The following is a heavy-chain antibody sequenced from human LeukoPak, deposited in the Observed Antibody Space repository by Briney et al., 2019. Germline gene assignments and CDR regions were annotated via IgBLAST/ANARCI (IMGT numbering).Heavy chain of an antibody. J-gene: IGHJ4*02. CDR2: IYYSGST. D-gene: IGHD6-13*01. Sequence: PSETLSLTCTVSGGSISSSSYYWGWIRQPPEKGLEWIGSIYYSGSTYYNPSLKSRVTISVDTSKNQFSLKLSSVTAADTAVYYCARRPYGYSASSDYWGQGTLVTVSS. CDR1: GGSISSSSYY. CDR3: ARRPYGYSASSDY. V-gene: IGHV4-39*01.